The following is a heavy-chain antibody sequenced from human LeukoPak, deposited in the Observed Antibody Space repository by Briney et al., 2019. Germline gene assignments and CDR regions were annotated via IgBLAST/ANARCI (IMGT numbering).Heavy chain of an antibody. V-gene: IGHV1-18*01. Sequence: ASVKVSCKASGGVFTTYAISWVRQAPGQGLEWMGWISAYNGNTNYAQKLQGRVTMTTDTSTSTAYMELRSLRSDDTAVYYCARGDSSGWLDYWGQGTLVTVSS. CDR3: ARGDSSGWLDY. CDR2: ISAYNGNT. J-gene: IGHJ4*02. D-gene: IGHD6-19*01. CDR1: GGVFTTYA.